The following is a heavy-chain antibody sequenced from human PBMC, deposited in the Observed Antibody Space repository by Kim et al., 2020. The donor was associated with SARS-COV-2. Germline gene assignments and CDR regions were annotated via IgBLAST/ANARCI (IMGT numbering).Heavy chain of an antibody. J-gene: IGHJ6*02. D-gene: IGHD1-26*01. Sequence: KRRVTISVDTSKNQFSLKLSSVTAADTAVYYCARGVGATVTYYYYYGMDVWGQGTTVTVSS. V-gene: IGHV4-39*07. CDR3: ARGVGATVTYYYYYGMDV.